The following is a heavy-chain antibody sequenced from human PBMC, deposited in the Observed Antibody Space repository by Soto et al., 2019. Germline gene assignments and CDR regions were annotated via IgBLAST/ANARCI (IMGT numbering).Heavy chain of an antibody. CDR1: GYTFTGYA. V-gene: IGHV1-3*05. CDR3: AIAVAVAADFDY. D-gene: IGHD6-19*01. J-gene: IGHJ4*02. Sequence: QVQLVQSGAEEKKPGASVKVSCKASGYTFTGYAMHWVRQAPGQRLEWMGWINAGNGNTKYSQKFQGRVTITRDTSTSSAYMEMSSLRSEATAVYSCAIAVAVAADFDYWGQGTLVTVSS. CDR2: INAGNGNT.